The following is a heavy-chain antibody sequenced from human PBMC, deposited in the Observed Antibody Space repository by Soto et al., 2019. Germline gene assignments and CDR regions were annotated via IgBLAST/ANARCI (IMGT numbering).Heavy chain of an antibody. CDR1: GGSISSSNW. D-gene: IGHD6-25*01. CDR2: IYHSGST. V-gene: IGHV4-4*02. J-gene: IGHJ6*02. Sequence: PSETLSLTCAVSGGSISSSNWWSCVRQPPGKGLEWIGEIYHSGSTNYNPSLKNRVTISVDKSKNQFSLKLSSVTAADTAVYYCARMTSPAFYYYGMDVWGQGTTVTVYS. CDR3: ARMTSPAFYYYGMDV.